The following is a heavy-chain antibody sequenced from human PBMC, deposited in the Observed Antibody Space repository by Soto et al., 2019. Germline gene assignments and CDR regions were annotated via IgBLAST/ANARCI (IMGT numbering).Heavy chain of an antibody. CDR2: IYYSGST. D-gene: IGHD3-3*01. Sequence: SETLCDTWSVAGGTSSSYDGSRIRQTQGKGLEWIGYIYYSGSTNYNPSLKSRVTISVDTSKNQFSLKLSSVTAADTAVYYCARLYYDFWSGPKDNNAFDIWGQGTMVTVSS. CDR3: ARLYYDFWSGPKDNNAFDI. V-gene: IGHV4-59*08. J-gene: IGHJ3*02. CDR1: GGTSSSYD.